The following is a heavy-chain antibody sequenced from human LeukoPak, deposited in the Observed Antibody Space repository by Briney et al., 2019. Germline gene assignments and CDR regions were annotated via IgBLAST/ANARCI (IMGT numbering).Heavy chain of an antibody. Sequence: GGSLRLSCAASGFTFSSYSMNWVRQAPGKGLEWVSSISSSSSYIYYADSVKGRFTISRDNAKNSLYLQMNSLRAEDTAVYYCARDTYDSSGYYGFDYWGQGTLVTVSS. V-gene: IGHV3-21*01. CDR3: ARDTYDSSGYYGFDY. D-gene: IGHD3-22*01. J-gene: IGHJ4*02. CDR2: ISSSSSYI. CDR1: GFTFSSYS.